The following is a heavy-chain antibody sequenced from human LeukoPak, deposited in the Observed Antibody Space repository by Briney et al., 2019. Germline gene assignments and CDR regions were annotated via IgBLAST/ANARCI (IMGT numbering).Heavy chain of an antibody. Sequence: PSETLSLTCTVSGGSMSDYYWSFIRQSAGTGLEWLGRIHTSGTTWYNPSLKSRVTLSVDASKNQFSLGLTSVTAADTAVYYCARHTDIAPLSSLKYWGQGTLVTVSS. CDR3: ARHTDIAPLSSLKY. CDR1: GGSMSDYY. D-gene: IGHD6-13*01. J-gene: IGHJ4*02. V-gene: IGHV4-4*07. CDR2: IHTSGTT.